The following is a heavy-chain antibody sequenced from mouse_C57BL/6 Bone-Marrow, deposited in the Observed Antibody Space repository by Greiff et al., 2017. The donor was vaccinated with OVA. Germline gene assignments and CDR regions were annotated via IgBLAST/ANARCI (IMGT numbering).Heavy chain of an antibody. D-gene: IGHD3-3*01. CDR3: TREWDSGFDY. CDR2: ISSGGDYI. V-gene: IGHV5-9-1*02. J-gene: IGHJ2*01. CDR1: GFTFSSYA. Sequence: EVKLMESGEGLVKPGGSLKLSCAASGFTFSSYAMSWVRQTPEKRLEWVAYISSGGDYIYYADTVKGRFTISRDNARNTLYLQMSSLKSEDTAMYYCTREWDSGFDYWGQGTTLTVSS.